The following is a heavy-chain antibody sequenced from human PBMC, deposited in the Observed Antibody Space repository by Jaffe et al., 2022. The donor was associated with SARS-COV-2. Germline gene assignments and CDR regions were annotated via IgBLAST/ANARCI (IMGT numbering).Heavy chain of an antibody. Sequence: EVQLVESGGGLVQPGGSLRLSCAASGFTFRSYWMSWVRQAPGKGLEWVANIKQDGSEKYYVDSVKGRFTISRDNAKNSLYLQMNSLRVEDTAVYYCVLYSSSWGGYWGQGTLVTVSS. CDR1: GFTFRSYW. D-gene: IGHD3-22*01. CDR3: VLYSSSWGGY. J-gene: IGHJ4*02. V-gene: IGHV3-7*01. CDR2: IKQDGSEK.